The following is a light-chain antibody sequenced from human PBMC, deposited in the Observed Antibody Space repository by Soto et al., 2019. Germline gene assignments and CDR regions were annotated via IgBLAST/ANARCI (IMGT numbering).Light chain of an antibody. CDR2: GAS. CDR1: QSVSSN. Sequence: EIVMTQSPATVSVSPGESATLSCRASQSVSSNLAWYQQKLGQAPRLLIYGASTRATGITARFSGSGSGTEFTLTISSLQSEDFAVYFCQQYNNWPETFGQGTKVEIK. J-gene: IGKJ1*01. CDR3: QQYNNWPET. V-gene: IGKV3-15*01.